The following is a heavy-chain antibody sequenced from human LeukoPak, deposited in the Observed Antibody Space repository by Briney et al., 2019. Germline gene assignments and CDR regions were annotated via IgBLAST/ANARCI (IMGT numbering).Heavy chain of an antibody. Sequence: GGSLRLSCAASGFTFSSYSMNWVRQAPGKGLEWVSYIRSSSSTIYYADSVKGRFTISRDNAKNSLYLQMNSLRAEDTAVYYCARALWFGETFPAYWGQGTLVTVSS. V-gene: IGHV3-48*01. CDR2: IRSSSSTI. CDR1: GFTFSSYS. CDR3: ARALWFGETFPAY. J-gene: IGHJ4*02. D-gene: IGHD3-10*01.